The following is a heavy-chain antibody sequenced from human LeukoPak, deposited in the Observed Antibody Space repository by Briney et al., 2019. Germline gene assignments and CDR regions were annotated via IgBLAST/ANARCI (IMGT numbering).Heavy chain of an antibody. CDR1: GFTFSSYS. D-gene: IGHD5-12*01. V-gene: IGHV3-23*01. Sequence: GGSLRLSCAASGFTFSSYSMSWVRRAPGKGLEWVSSIGSSGVNTYYADSVKGRFTISRDNSKYTLYLQMDSLRDEDTAVYYCVKDRPTWPIDYWGQGTLVTVSS. CDR3: VKDRPTWPIDY. CDR2: IGSSGVNT. J-gene: IGHJ4*02.